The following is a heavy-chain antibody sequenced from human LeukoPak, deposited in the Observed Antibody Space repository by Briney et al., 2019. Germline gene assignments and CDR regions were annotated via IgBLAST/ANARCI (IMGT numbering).Heavy chain of an antibody. Sequence: GGSLRPSCAPSGFTFSTYAMSWVRQAPGKGLEWVSSILNSGAATYYADSVRGRFTISRDNSKNTLYLQMNSLRGEDTAVYYCAKDEVVGDGYIDFDYWGQGTLVTVSS. D-gene: IGHD5-24*01. CDR2: ILNSGAAT. V-gene: IGHV3-23*01. CDR1: GFTFSTYA. CDR3: AKDEVVGDGYIDFDY. J-gene: IGHJ4*02.